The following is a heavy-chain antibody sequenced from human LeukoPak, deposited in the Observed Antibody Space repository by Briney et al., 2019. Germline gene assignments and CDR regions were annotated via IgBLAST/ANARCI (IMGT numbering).Heavy chain of an antibody. CDR1: GGSISSYY. CDR3: AKATVQIAAAGTFYFDY. D-gene: IGHD6-13*01. Sequence: SETLSLTCTVSGGSISSYYWSWIRQPAGKGLEWIGRIYTSGSTNYNPSLKSRVTMSVDTSKNQFSLKLSSVTAADTAVYYCAKATVQIAAAGTFYFDYWGQGTLVTVSS. V-gene: IGHV4-4*07. CDR2: IYTSGST. J-gene: IGHJ4*02.